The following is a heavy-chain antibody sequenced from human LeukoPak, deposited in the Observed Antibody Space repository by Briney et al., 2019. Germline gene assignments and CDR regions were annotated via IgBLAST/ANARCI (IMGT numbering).Heavy chain of an antibody. CDR1: GGSINSYY. J-gene: IGHJ5*02. V-gene: IGHV4-59*01. CDR2: IYYSGSI. Sequence: ESLSLTCSVSGGSINSYYWSWIRQPPGKGLEWIGYIYYSGSIKYNPSLKSRVTMSVDTSKNQFSLKLSSVTAADTAVYYCARTFFTETWFDPWGQGTLVTVSS. CDR3: ARTFFTETWFDP. D-gene: IGHD2/OR15-2a*01.